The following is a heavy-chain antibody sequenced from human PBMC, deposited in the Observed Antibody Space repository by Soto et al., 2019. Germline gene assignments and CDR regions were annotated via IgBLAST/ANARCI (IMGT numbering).Heavy chain of an antibody. CDR2: VFYSGSA. D-gene: IGHD5-12*01. V-gene: IGHV4-61*08. J-gene: IGHJ3*02. CDR3: ARDTGGSSGYEGFDI. CDR1: GGSISRGDYY. Sequence: SETLSLTCTVSGGSISRGDYYWSWIRQPPGKGLEWVGYVFYSGSARYNPSLRSRVTISKDTAKNQFSLKVTSVTPADTAVYYCARDTGGSSGYEGFDIWGQGTMVTVSS.